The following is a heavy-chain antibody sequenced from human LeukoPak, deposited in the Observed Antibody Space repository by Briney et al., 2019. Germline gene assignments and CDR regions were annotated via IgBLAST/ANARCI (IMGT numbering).Heavy chain of an antibody. CDR2: VDPRDGGT. V-gene: IGHV1-24*01. J-gene: IGHJ6*02. Sequence: ASVKVSCKVSGNTLTELSMHWVRQAPGKGLEWMGGVDPRDGGTFYAQKFQGRVTMTEDTSTDTAYMELSSLRSEDTAIYYCATFIPRPNEYGDYLYYYYGMDVWGQGTTVSVSS. CDR3: ATFIPRPNEYGDYLYYYYGMDV. CDR1: GNTLTELS. D-gene: IGHD4-17*01.